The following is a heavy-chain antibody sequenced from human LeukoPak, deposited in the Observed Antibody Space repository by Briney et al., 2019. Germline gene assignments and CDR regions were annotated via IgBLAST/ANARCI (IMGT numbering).Heavy chain of an antibody. Sequence: GRSLRLSCAASGFIFSSYVMHWVRQAPGKGLEWVSAISGSGGSTYYTDSVKGRFTISRDNSKNTLFLQMDSLRADDTAVYYCAKGGHYGSSGYLPQSSDYCGQGTLVTVSS. CDR3: AKGGHYGSSGYLPQSSDY. D-gene: IGHD3-22*01. CDR1: GFIFSSYV. V-gene: IGHV3-23*01. J-gene: IGHJ4*02. CDR2: ISGSGGST.